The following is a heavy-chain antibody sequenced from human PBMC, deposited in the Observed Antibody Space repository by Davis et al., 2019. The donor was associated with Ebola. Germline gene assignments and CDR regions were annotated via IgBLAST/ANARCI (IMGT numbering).Heavy chain of an antibody. CDR1: GGTFKTNT. D-gene: IGHD3-10*01. CDR2: IIPILGTP. J-gene: IGHJ3*02. Sequence: SVKVSCKASGGTFKTNTINWVRQAPGQGLEWMGGIIPILGTPSYAQKFQGRLTIAADESTSTAFMELSGLRSDDTAVYFCARDGLMLPGVIDGFDIWGQGTKVTVSS. V-gene: IGHV1-69*13. CDR3: ARDGLMLPGVIDGFDI.